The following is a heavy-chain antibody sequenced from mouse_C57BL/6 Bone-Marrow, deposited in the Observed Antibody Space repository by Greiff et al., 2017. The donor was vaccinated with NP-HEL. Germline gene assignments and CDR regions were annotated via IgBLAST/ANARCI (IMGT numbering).Heavy chain of an antibody. D-gene: IGHD2-2*01. CDR3: ARDRFMVTNYAMDY. CDR1: GYSITSGYY. Sequence: EVQLQQSGPGLVKPSQSLSLTCSVTGYSITSGYYWNWIRQFPGNKLEWMGYISYDGSNNYNPSLKNRISITRDTSKNQFFLKLNSVTTEDTATYYCARDRFMVTNYAMDYWGQGTSVTVSS. CDR2: ISYDGSN. V-gene: IGHV3-6*01. J-gene: IGHJ4*01.